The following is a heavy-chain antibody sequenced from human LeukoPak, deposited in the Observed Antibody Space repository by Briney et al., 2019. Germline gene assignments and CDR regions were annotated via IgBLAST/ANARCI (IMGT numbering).Heavy chain of an antibody. J-gene: IGHJ5*02. CDR1: IDSFSNYH. CDR2: VNESGGT. Sequence: SETLSLTCAVYIDSFSNYHWNWIRQTPAEGMEWIGEVNESGGTNISPSLRSRVILSVDTSKNQFSLKLISVTVADTAIYYFARGQGATVPQVGKNWFDPWGQGTRVTVSS. D-gene: IGHD1-26*01. V-gene: IGHV4-34*01. CDR3: ARGQGATVPQVGKNWFDP.